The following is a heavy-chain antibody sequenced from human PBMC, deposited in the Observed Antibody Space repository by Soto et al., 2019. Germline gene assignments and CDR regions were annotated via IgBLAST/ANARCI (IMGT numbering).Heavy chain of an antibody. J-gene: IGHJ4*02. CDR1: GRSMSSNY. D-gene: IGHD4-4*01. Sequence: QVHLQESGPGLVQPSETLSLTCSVSGRSMSSNYWSWIRQSPDKGLEWLGYVFYGGTDYNPSLWGRAIMSVETSKSQFSLKLTSVTVADTAVYYCASYRGALYFESWGPGILFTFSA. V-gene: IGHV4-59*01. CDR3: ASYRGALYFES. CDR2: VFYGGT.